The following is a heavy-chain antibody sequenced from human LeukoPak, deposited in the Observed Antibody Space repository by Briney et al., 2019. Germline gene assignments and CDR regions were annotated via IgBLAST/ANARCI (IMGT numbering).Heavy chain of an antibody. Sequence: ASVKVSCKASGYTFINYGISWVRQAPGQGLEWMGWISAYNGNTNYAQNLQGRVTMTTDTSTSTAYMELRSLRSGDTAVYYCARGTSSSFDYWGQGTLVTVSS. J-gene: IGHJ4*02. CDR2: ISAYNGNT. CDR3: ARGTSSSFDY. CDR1: GYTFINYG. V-gene: IGHV1-18*01. D-gene: IGHD6-13*01.